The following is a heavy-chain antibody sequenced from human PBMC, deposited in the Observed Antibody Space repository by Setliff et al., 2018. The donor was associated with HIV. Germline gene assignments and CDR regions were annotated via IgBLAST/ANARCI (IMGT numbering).Heavy chain of an antibody. Sequence: PSETLSLTCTVSGGSINNHYWYWIRQPPGKGLEWIGYIYTSGSTNYNPSLKSRVTISADTSKNQFSLKLSSVTAADTALYYCASALSIAAPRVWGQGTLVTVSS. CDR2: IYTSGST. D-gene: IGHD6-6*01. V-gene: IGHV4-4*08. CDR3: ASALSIAAPRV. J-gene: IGHJ4*02. CDR1: GGSINNHY.